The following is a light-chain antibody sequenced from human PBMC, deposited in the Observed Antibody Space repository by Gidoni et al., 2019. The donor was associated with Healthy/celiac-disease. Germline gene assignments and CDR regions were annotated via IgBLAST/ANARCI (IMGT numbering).Light chain of an antibody. V-gene: IGKV1-33*01. CDR2: DAS. J-gene: IGKJ2*01. CDR3: QQYDNLPYT. Sequence: DIKMTQSPSSLSAPVGDRVTITCQASQDISNYLNWYQQKPGKAPKLLIYDASNLETGVPSRFSGSGSGTDFTFTISSLQPEDIATYYCQQYDNLPYTFGQGTKLEIK. CDR1: QDISNY.